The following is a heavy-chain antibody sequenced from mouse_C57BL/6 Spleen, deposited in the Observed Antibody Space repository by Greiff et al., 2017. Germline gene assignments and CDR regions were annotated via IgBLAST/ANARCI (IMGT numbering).Heavy chain of an antibody. V-gene: IGHV1-63*01. J-gene: IGHJ2*01. CDR2: IYPGGGYT. D-gene: IGHD1-1*01. Sequence: QVHVKQSGAELVRPGTSVKMSCKASGYTFTNYWLGWAKQRPGHGLAWIGDIYPGGGYTNYNEKFKGKATLTADKSSSTAYMQFSSLTSEDSAIYYCARTGVLRVFDYWGQGTTLTVSS. CDR1: GYTFTNYW. CDR3: ARTGVLRVFDY.